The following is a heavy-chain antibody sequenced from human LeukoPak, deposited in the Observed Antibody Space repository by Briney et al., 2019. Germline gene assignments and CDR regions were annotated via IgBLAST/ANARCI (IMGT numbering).Heavy chain of an antibody. CDR1: GGTFSSYA. Sequence: ASVKVSCKASGGTFSSYAISWVRQAPGQGLEWMGWINPNSGGTNYAQKFQGRVTMTRDTSISTAYMELSRLRSDDTAVYYCARILSGPWRWFDPWGQGTLVTVSS. CDR2: INPNSGGT. V-gene: IGHV1-2*02. J-gene: IGHJ5*02. CDR3: ARILSGPWRWFDP. D-gene: IGHD3-3*01.